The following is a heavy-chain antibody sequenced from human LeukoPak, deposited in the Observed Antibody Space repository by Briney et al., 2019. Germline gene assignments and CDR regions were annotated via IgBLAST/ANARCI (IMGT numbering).Heavy chain of an antibody. CDR2: INPNSGGT. CDR3: ARGPLPNWATYYFDY. V-gene: IGHV1-2*02. D-gene: IGHD7-27*01. CDR1: GYTFTGYY. J-gene: IGHJ4*02. Sequence: GGSLRLSCKASGYTFTGYYMHWVRQAPGQGLEWMGWINPNSGGTNYAQKFQGRVTMTRDTSISTAYMELSRLRSDDTAVYYCARGPLPNWATYYFDYWGQGTLVTVSS.